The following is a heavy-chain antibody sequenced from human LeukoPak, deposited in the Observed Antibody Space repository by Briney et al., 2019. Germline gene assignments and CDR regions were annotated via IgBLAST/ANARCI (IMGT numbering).Heavy chain of an antibody. J-gene: IGHJ4*02. D-gene: IGHD3-3*01. CDR2: INHSGST. CDR3: ARGNRITIFGVVATTPNDY. V-gene: IGHV4-34*01. CDR1: GESFSGYY. Sequence: PSETLSLTCAVYGESFSGYYWSWIRQPPGKGLEWIGEINHSGSTNYNPSPKSRVTISVDTSKNQFSLKLSSVTAADTAVYYCARGNRITIFGVVATTPNDYWGQGTLVTVSS.